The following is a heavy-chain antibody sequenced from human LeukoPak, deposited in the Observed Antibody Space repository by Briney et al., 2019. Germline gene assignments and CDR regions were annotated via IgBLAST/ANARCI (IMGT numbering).Heavy chain of an antibody. Sequence: GESLKISCKGSGYIFTTYWIGWVRQMPGKGLGWMGIIYPGDSDTRYSPSFQRQVTISADKSISTAYLQWSSLRASDTAMYYCARRYSGYDYDSWGQGTLVTVSS. CDR1: GYIFTTYW. V-gene: IGHV5-51*01. CDR3: ARRYSGYDYDS. CDR2: IYPGDSDT. J-gene: IGHJ5*01. D-gene: IGHD5-12*01.